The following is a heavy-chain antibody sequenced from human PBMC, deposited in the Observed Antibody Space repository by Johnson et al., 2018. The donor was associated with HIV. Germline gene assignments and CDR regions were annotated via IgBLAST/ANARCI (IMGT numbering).Heavy chain of an antibody. D-gene: IGHD3-10*02. CDR3: GLLGLRWAM. CDR2: VSSGGTS. J-gene: IGHJ1*01. Sequence: VQLVESGGGLVQPGGSLRLSCAASGFTFSSYAMSWVRQAPGKVPEWLSVVSSGGTSYYADPVRGRFTVSRDNSKNTLYLQMHSLRGDDTGHNVRGLLGLRWAMWG. V-gene: IGHV3-23*04. CDR1: GFTFSSYA.